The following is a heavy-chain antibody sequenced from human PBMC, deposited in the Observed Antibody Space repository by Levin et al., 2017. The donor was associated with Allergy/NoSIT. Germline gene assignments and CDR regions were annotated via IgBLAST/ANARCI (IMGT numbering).Heavy chain of an antibody. D-gene: IGHD6-6*01. CDR1: GFTFSDYY. CDR3: ARGAEWYRSSSRFYFDS. Sequence: GESLKISCAASGFTFSDYYMSWIRQAPGKGLEWISYISSRGITIYYADSVKGRLTISRDNAKNSLYLQMNSLSAEDTAVYYCARGAEWYRSSSRFYFDSWGQGTLVTVSS. J-gene: IGHJ4*02. CDR2: ISSRGITI. V-gene: IGHV3-11*01.